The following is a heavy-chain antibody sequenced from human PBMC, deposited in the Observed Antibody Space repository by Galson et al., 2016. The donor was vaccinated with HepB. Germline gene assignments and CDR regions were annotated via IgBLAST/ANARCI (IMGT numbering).Heavy chain of an antibody. D-gene: IGHD3-16*01. CDR3: AREDGTSQLGELPH. V-gene: IGHV3-33*01. Sequence: SLRLSCAASGFIFNHYGIHWVRQAPGKGLEWVAVIWYDGSKNVYADSVKGRFTTSREDPKKTVYLQMSSLRVEDTAVYYCAREDGTSQLGELPHWGPGTLVTVSS. J-gene: IGHJ1*01. CDR2: IWYDGSKN. CDR1: GFIFNHYG.